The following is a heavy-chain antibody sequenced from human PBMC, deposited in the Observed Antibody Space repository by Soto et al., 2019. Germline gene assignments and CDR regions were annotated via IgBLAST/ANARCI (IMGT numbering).Heavy chain of an antibody. CDR1: GFTLSDHS. CDR3: VRATYFSDSSGYTRCLDY. D-gene: IGHD3-22*01. CDR2: SRDKPKGYST. Sequence: GGSLRLSCAGSGFTLSDHSIDWVRQAPGKGLEWVGRSRDKPKGYSTAYAASVKGRFTTSRDESKNSAYLQMNSLKTEDTAVYYCVRATYFSDSSGYTRCLDYWGQGTLVTVSS. V-gene: IGHV3-72*01. J-gene: IGHJ4*02.